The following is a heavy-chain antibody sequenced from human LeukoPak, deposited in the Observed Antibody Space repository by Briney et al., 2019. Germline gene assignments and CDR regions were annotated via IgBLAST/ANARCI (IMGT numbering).Heavy chain of an antibody. Sequence: PSETLSLTCTVSGGSISSYYWSWIRQPPGKGLEWIGYIYYSGSTNYNPSLKSRVTISVDTSKNQFSLKLSSVTAADTAVYYCARDQGGQLWFWGQGTLVTVSS. CDR2: IYYSGST. D-gene: IGHD5-18*01. CDR3: ARDQGGQLWF. V-gene: IGHV4-59*01. J-gene: IGHJ4*02. CDR1: GGSISSYY.